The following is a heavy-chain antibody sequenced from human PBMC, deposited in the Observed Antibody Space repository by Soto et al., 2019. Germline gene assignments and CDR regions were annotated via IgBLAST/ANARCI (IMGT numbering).Heavy chain of an antibody. V-gene: IGHV3-9*01. D-gene: IGHD6-13*01. J-gene: IGHJ4*02. CDR2: ISWNSGSI. Sequence: EVQLVESGGGLVQPGRSLRLSCAASGFTFDDYAMHWVRQAPGKGLEWVSGISWNSGSIGYADSVKGRFTISRDNAKNSLYLQMNSLRAEDTALYYCAKDAAVASTHIAAAAHYFDYWGQGTLVTVSS. CDR1: GFTFDDYA. CDR3: AKDAAVASTHIAAAAHYFDY.